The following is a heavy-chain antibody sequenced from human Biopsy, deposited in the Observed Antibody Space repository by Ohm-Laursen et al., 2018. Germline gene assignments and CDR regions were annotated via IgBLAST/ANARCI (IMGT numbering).Heavy chain of an antibody. CDR2: INPHCGRT. J-gene: IGHJ4*02. V-gene: IGHV1-46*01. D-gene: IGHD3-16*01. Sequence: SVKVSCKASGYTFTSFYMHWVRQAPGQGLEWVGIINPHCGRTRYAQKFQGRVRMTADTSTTTVYMDLSSLTSADTAVYYCARDKDSNGGDTSDYWGQGALLTVSS. CDR3: ARDKDSNGGDTSDY. CDR1: GYTFTSFY.